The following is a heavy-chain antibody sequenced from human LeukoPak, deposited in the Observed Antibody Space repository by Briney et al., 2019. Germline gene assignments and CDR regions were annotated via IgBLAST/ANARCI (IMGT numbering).Heavy chain of an antibody. V-gene: IGHV1-18*01. J-gene: IGHJ4*02. Sequence: ASVKVSCKASGYTFTRHGISWVRQAPGQGLEWMGWISAYNGDTKYAQNFQGRVTITTDTSTTTAYMELRSLGSDDTAVYYRARDPSNTSGNYPYFDYWGQGTLVTVSS. CDR3: ARDPSNTSGNYPYFDY. CDR2: ISAYNGDT. CDR1: GYTFTRHG. D-gene: IGHD3-22*01.